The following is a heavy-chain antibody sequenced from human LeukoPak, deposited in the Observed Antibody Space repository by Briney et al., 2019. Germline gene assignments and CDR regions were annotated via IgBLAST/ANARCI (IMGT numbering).Heavy chain of an antibody. D-gene: IGHD2-21*02. CDR3: SSGGCGGDPCYV. Sequence: GGSLRLSCTASGFTFDVYGTSWFRQAPGKGLEWVGLIRGIAYGGTTQYAASVRGRFTISRDDSKSIAFLEMNSLKTEDTAVYYCSSGGCGGDPCYVWGQGTTVTVSS. V-gene: IGHV3-49*03. CDR2: IRGIAYGGTT. CDR1: GFTFDVYG. J-gene: IGHJ3*01.